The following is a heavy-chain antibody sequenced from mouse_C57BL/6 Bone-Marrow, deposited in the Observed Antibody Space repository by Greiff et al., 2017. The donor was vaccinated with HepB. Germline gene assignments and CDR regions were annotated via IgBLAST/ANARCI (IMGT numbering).Heavy chain of an antibody. Sequence: EVQLMESGGGLVKPGGSLKLSCAASGFTFSSYAMSWVRQTPEKRLEWVATISNGGSYTYYPDNVKGRFTISRDNAKNNLYLQMSHLKSEDTAMYYCAREPPCLYGSSYFDYWGQGTTLTVSS. J-gene: IGHJ2*01. CDR1: GFTFSSYA. D-gene: IGHD1-1*01. V-gene: IGHV5-4*01. CDR3: AREPPCLYGSSYFDY. CDR2: ISNGGSYT.